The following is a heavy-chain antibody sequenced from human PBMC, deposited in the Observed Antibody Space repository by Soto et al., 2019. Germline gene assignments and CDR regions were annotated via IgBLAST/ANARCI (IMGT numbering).Heavy chain of an antibody. CDR2: IDESGDS. D-gene: IGHD2-2*01. CDR1: GGPIRSSSHY. V-gene: IGHV4-39*07. J-gene: IGHJ6*02. CDR3: ARGILEADCSSTSCYWTTLYDMDV. Sequence: SETLSLTCTVSGGPIRSSSHYWGWIRQSPGTGLEWIGSIDESGDSYYNPSLKSRVTIFVDTSKNQFSLKLSSVTAADTAVYYCARGILEADCSSTSCYWTTLYDMDVWGQGTTVTVSS.